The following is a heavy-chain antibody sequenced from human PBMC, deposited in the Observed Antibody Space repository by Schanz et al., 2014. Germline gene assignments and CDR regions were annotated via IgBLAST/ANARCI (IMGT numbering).Heavy chain of an antibody. J-gene: IGHJ5*02. CDR1: GFTFSTFA. CDR3: TRDVRLDRRGNWFDP. D-gene: IGHD1-1*01. Sequence: VQLVESGGDLVQPGGSLRLSCSASGFTFSTFAMHWVRQAPGKGLEYISAISNNGDSTYYADSVKGRFTISRDNSKNTLYLQMNSLRAEDTAVYYCTRDVRLDRRGNWFDPWGQGTLVTVSS. V-gene: IGHV3-64*04. CDR2: ISNNGDST.